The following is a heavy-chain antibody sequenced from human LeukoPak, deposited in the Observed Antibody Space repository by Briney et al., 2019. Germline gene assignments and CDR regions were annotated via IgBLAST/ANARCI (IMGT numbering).Heavy chain of an antibody. CDR3: ARQIKATASLDY. Sequence: SETLSLTCAVYGGSFSGYYWSWIRQPPGKGLEWIGSIYYSGSTYYNPSLKSRVTISIDTSKNQFSLKLNSVTAADTAVYYCARQIKATASLDYWGQGTLVTVSS. D-gene: IGHD2-21*02. V-gene: IGHV4-34*01. CDR2: IYYSGST. J-gene: IGHJ4*02. CDR1: GGSFSGYY.